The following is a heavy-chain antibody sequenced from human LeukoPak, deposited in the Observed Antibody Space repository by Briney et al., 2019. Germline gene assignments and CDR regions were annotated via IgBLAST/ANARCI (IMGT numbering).Heavy chain of an antibody. CDR3: ARGRPTVVIN. Sequence: ASVKVSCKASGYTFTSYGISWVRQAPGQGLEWMGWISAYNGNTNYAQKFQGRVTMTRNTSISTAYMELSSLRSEDTAVYYCARGRPTVVINWGQGTLVTVSS. CDR1: GYTFTSYG. CDR2: ISAYNGNT. J-gene: IGHJ4*02. V-gene: IGHV1-18*01. D-gene: IGHD4-23*01.